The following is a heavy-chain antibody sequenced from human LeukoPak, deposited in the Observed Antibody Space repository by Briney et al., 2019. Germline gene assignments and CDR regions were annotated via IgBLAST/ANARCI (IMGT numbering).Heavy chain of an antibody. V-gene: IGHV1-3*01. D-gene: IGHD6-19*01. CDR1: GYTFTSYA. CDR2: INAGNGNT. J-gene: IGHJ4*02. CDR3: ATRGSSGWSYYFDY. Sequence: GASVKVSCKASGYTFTSYATHWVRQAPGQRLEWMGWINAGNGNTKYSQKFQGRVTITRDTSASTAYMELSSLRSEDTAVYYCATRGSSGWSYYFDYWGQGTLVTVSS.